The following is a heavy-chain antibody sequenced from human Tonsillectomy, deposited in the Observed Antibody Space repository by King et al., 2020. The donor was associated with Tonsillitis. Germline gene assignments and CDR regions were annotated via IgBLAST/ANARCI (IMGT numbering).Heavy chain of an antibody. J-gene: IGHJ3*02. CDR1: GDYINPYY. Sequence: HVQLQESGPGLVKPSETLSLTCTVSGDYINPYYWSWLRQPPGKGLEWIGFIYYTGNTDYNPSLKSRVTISVDASKNQFSLKLSSVTTADTAVYYCARGQGYSAYGAFNIWGQGTMVTVSS. CDR3: ARGQGYSAYGAFNI. V-gene: IGHV4-59*01. CDR2: IYYTGNT. D-gene: IGHD2-21*01.